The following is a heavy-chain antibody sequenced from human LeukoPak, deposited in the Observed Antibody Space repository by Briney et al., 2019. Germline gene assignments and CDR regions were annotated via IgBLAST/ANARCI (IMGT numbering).Heavy chain of an antibody. V-gene: IGHV3-49*04. CDR1: GFTFGDYA. Sequence: GGSLRLSCTASGFTFGDYAMSWVRQAPGKGLEWVGFIRSKTYGGTTEYAASVKGRFTVSRDDSKSIAYLQMNSLKIEDTAVYYCTRHSLNGGNQLWDCDNWGQGTLVTVSS. J-gene: IGHJ4*02. CDR2: IRSKTYGGTT. D-gene: IGHD4-23*01. CDR3: TRHSLNGGNQLWDCDN.